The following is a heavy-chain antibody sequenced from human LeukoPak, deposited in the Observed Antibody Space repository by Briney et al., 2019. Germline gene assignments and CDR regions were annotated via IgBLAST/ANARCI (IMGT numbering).Heavy chain of an antibody. D-gene: IGHD3-22*01. Sequence: PGGSLRLSCAASGFTFSKYWMHWVRQAPGKGLVWVSRINSDGSSTSYADSVKDRFTISRDNAKNTLYLQMNSLRAEDTAVYYCAREMIVIDAFDIWGQGTMVTVSS. CDR3: AREMIVIDAFDI. CDR2: INSDGSST. CDR1: GFTFSKYW. V-gene: IGHV3-74*01. J-gene: IGHJ3*02.